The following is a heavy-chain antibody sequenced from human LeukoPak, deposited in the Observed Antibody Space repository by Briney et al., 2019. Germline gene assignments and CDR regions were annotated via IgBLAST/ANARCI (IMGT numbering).Heavy chain of an antibody. Sequence: SETQSLTCTVSGGSMSSYYWSWIRQPPGKGLEWIGSIYYSGSTNYNPSLKSRVTISVDTSKNQFSLRLSSVTAADTAVYYCARDHRGYSYGLFDNWGQGTLVTVSS. V-gene: IGHV4-59*01. J-gene: IGHJ4*02. D-gene: IGHD5-18*01. CDR2: IYYSGST. CDR3: ARDHRGYSYGLFDN. CDR1: GGSMSSYY.